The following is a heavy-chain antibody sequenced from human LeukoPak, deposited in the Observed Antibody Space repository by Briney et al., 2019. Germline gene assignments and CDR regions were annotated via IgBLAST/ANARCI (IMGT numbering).Heavy chain of an antibody. CDR1: GDSVSSNTAA. D-gene: IGHD6-19*01. V-gene: IGHV6-1*01. CDR2: TYYRSKWFI. CDR3: TRSDCSSGRCPGFDN. Sequence: SQTLLLTCGISGDSVSSNTAAWNWIRQSPSRGLEWLGRTYYRSKWFINYGPSVKSRIIINPDTPRNQVSLQLNSVTPEDTAVYYCTRSDCSSGRCPGFDNWGQGTLVTVSS. J-gene: IGHJ4*02.